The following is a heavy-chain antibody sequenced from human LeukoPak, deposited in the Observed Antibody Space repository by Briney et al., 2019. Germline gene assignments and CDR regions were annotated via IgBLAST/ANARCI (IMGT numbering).Heavy chain of an antibody. D-gene: IGHD6-19*01. V-gene: IGHV3-7*01. J-gene: IGHJ6*03. Sequence: GGSLTLSCVASGFTFSNYGMSCLRQAPGKGLEWGANIKQDGSEKYYVDSVKGRFTISRDNAKNTLYLQMHSLRAEDTAVYYCAREASIAVAGSIYYYYYMDVWGKGTTVTVSS. CDR3: AREASIAVAGSIYYYYYMDV. CDR2: IKQDGSEK. CDR1: GFTFSNYG.